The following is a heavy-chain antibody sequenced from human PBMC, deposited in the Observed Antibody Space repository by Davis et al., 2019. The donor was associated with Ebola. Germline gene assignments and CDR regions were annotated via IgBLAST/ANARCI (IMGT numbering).Heavy chain of an antibody. CDR2: IYYSGNT. CDR1: GGSISPYY. CDR3: ARESLYCSNGVCFRGWFDP. Sequence: PSETLSLTCTVSGGSISPYYWSWIRQSPGKGLEWIGYIYYSGNTNYNPSLKSRVTMSVDTSKNQFSLKLNSVTAADTAVYYCARESLYCSNGVCFRGWFDPWGQGTLVTVSS. V-gene: IGHV4-59*12. J-gene: IGHJ5*02. D-gene: IGHD2-8*01.